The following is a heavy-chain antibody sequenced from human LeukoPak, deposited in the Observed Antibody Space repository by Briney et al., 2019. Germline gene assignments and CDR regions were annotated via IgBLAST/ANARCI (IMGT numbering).Heavy chain of an antibody. Sequence: PSETLSLPCTVSGDSISSYYWSWLRQPPGKGLEWVGYIYYSGSTNYNPSLKSRVTISVDTSKNQFSLKLSSVTAADTAVYYCARVGPRSSSWQYYYGMDVWGQETTVSVSS. D-gene: IGHD6-13*01. CDR2: IYYSGST. CDR3: ARVGPRSSSWQYYYGMDV. J-gene: IGHJ6*02. CDR1: GDSISSYY. V-gene: IGHV4-59*01.